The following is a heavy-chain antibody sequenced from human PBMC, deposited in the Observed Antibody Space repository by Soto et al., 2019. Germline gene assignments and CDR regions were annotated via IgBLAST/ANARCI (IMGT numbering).Heavy chain of an antibody. CDR3: ATGVIWIGYFTVDS. D-gene: IGHD3-3*01. V-gene: IGHV1-69*13. CDR2: FIPVYRTL. Sequence: SVKVSCKASGGSFGNSAINWVRQTPGQGLEWLGGFIPVYRTLNYAQKFQGRVTITADESTGTAYMTLSSLASDDTAVYYCATGVIWIGYFTVDSWGQGTRVTV. CDR1: GGSFGNSA. J-gene: IGHJ4*02.